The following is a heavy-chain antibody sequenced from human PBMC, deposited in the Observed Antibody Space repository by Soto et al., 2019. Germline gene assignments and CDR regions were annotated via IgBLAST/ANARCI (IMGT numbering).Heavy chain of an antibody. CDR2: IIPIFGTA. CDR1: GGTFSSYA. Sequence: SVKVSCKASGGTFSSYAISWVRQAPGQGLEWMGGIIPIFGTANYAQKFQGRVTITADESTSTAYMELSSLRSEDTAVYYCASSSRGYSYAAFDPWGQGTRVTVS. CDR3: ASSSRGYSYAAFDP. V-gene: IGHV1-69*13. J-gene: IGHJ5*02. D-gene: IGHD5-18*01.